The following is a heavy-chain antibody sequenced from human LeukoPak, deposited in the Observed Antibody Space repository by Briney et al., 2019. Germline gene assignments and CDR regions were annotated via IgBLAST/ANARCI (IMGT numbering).Heavy chain of an antibody. V-gene: IGHV1-46*01. CDR2: INPSGGST. CDR3: ARRRTYSSSPTSFDY. Sequence: ASVKVSCKASGYTFTSYYMHWVRQAPGQGLEWMGIINPSGGSTSYAQKFQGRVTMTRDTSTSTAYMELRSLRSDDTAVYYCARRRTYSSSPTSFDYWGQGTLVTVSS. J-gene: IGHJ4*02. CDR1: GYTFTSYY. D-gene: IGHD6-6*01.